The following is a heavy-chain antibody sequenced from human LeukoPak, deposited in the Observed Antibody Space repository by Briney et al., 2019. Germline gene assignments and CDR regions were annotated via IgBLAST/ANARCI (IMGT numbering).Heavy chain of an antibody. J-gene: IGHJ4*02. Sequence: HPGGSLRLSCATSGFTFFSYEMYWVRQAPGKGLEWVSCISSSADTKYYADPVKGRFTISRDNAKSSLYLQMNSLRADDTAVYYCARALPSSWYFFDYWGQGTLVTVSS. CDR1: GFTFFSYE. D-gene: IGHD6-13*01. V-gene: IGHV3-48*03. CDR2: ISSSADTK. CDR3: ARALPSSWYFFDY.